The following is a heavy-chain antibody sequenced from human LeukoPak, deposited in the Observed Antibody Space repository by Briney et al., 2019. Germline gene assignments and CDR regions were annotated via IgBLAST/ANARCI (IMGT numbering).Heavy chain of an antibody. CDR1: GGSISSSSYY. CDR2: IYYSGST. V-gene: IGHV4-39*07. J-gene: IGHJ2*01. D-gene: IGHD1-1*01. CDR3: ASTTGTRDGPLRYFDL. Sequence: PSETLSLTCTVSGGSISSSSYYWGWIRQPPGTGLEWIGSIYYSGSTYYNPSLKSRVTISVDTSKNQFSLKLSSVTAADTAVYYCASTTGTRDGPLRYFDLWGRGTLVTVSS.